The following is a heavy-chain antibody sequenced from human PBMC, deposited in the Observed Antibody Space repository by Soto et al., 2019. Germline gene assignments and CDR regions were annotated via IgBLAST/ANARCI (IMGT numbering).Heavy chain of an antibody. CDR3: ARDSFGVVTSYYYGMDV. J-gene: IGHJ6*02. Sequence: SERRSLTCAVYGESSSGYSWIWIRQPPGNVLEWIGEINNSGRVNYNPSLKSGVTISMDTSQNHFSQKLHSVTAADTAVYYCARDSFGVVTSYYYGMDVWGQGTTVTVSS. D-gene: IGHD3-3*01. V-gene: IGHV4-34*01. CDR2: INNSGRV. CDR1: GESSSGYS.